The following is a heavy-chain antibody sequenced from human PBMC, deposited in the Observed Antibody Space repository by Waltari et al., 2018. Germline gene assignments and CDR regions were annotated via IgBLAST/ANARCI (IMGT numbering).Heavy chain of an antibody. Sequence: QVQLQESGPGLVKPSQTLSLTCTVSGGSISSGGHFWGWIRQHPGKGLEWIAYIYYSGGTYYNSSLKSRVTISVDTSKNQFSLKMTSVTAADTAVYYCARGDSSGYPFDYWGEGTLVTVSS. CDR3: ARGDSSGYPFDY. V-gene: IGHV4-31*03. D-gene: IGHD3-22*01. CDR2: IYYSGGT. J-gene: IGHJ4*02. CDR1: GGSISSGGHF.